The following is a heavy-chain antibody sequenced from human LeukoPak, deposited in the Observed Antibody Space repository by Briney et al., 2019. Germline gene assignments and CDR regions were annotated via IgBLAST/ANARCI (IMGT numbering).Heavy chain of an antibody. V-gene: IGHV3-11*04. CDR1: GFTVSSNY. CDR2: ISSSGSTI. Sequence: GGSLRLSCAASGFTVSSNYMSWIRQAPGKGLEWVSYISSSGSTIYYADSVKGRFTISRDNAKNSLYLQMNSLRAEDTAVYYCARAHSVDTYYYGMDVWGQGTTVTVTS. CDR3: ARAHSVDTYYYGMDV. D-gene: IGHD5-18*01. J-gene: IGHJ6*02.